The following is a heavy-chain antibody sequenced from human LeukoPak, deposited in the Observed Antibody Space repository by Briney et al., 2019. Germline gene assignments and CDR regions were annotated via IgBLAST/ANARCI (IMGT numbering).Heavy chain of an antibody. CDR1: GFTFSSYA. V-gene: IGHV3-30-3*01. CDR2: ISYDGSNK. J-gene: IGHJ4*02. CDR3: ARATTIFGVVTHFDY. D-gene: IGHD3-3*01. Sequence: GRSLRLSCAASGFTFSSYAMHWVRQAPGKGLEWVAVISYDGSNKYYADSVKGRFTISRDNAKNSLYLQMNSLRAEDTAVYYCARATTIFGVVTHFDYWGQGTLVTVSS.